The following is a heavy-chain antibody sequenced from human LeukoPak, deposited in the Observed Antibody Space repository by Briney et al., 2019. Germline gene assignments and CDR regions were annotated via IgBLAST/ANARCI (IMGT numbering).Heavy chain of an antibody. CDR1: GFTFSSYS. CDR3: AKGITMIVVVILYY. J-gene: IGHJ4*02. D-gene: IGHD3-22*01. Sequence: GGSLRLSCAASGFTFSSYSMNWVRQAPGKGLEWLSAISGSGGSTYYADSVKGRFTISRDNSKNTLYLQMNSLRAEDTAVYYCAKGITMIVVVILYYWGQGTLVTVSS. V-gene: IGHV3-23*01. CDR2: ISGSGGST.